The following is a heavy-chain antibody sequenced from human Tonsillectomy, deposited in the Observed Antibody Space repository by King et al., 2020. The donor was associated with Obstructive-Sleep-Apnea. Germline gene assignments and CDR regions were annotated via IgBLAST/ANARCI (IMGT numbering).Heavy chain of an antibody. CDR2: ISSSNNYI. D-gene: IGHD1-26*01. V-gene: IGHV3-21*06. J-gene: IGHJ4*02. CDR1: GFTFSSYS. Sequence: VQLVESGGGLVKPGGSLRLSCAASGFTFSSYSMNWVRQAPGKGLEWVSSISSSNNYIYYADSVKGRFTISRDNAKNSLYLQMNSLRAEDTAVYYCARRPEESGSYLFDYWGQGTLVTVSS. CDR3: ARRPEESGSYLFDY.